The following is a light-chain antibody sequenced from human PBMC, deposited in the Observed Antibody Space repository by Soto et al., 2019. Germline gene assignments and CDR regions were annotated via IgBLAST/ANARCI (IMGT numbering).Light chain of an antibody. V-gene: IGKV1-8*01. CDR2: AAS. CDR3: QQYYSYPLLT. CDR1: QGISSY. J-gene: IGKJ4*01. Sequence: AIRMTQSPSSFSASTGDRVTITCRASQGISSYLAWYQQKPGKAPKLLIYAASTLQSGVPSRFSGSGSGTDFPLTISCLQSEDFATYYCQQYYSYPLLTFGGGTKVEIK.